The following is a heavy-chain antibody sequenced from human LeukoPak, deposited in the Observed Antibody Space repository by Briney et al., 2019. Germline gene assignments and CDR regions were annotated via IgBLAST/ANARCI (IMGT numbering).Heavy chain of an antibody. CDR3: ASLLWFGELYFDY. CDR2: IYYSGST. J-gene: IGHJ4*02. CDR1: GGSISSYY. D-gene: IGHD3-10*01. Sequence: SQSLSLTCTVSGGSISSYYWSWIRQPPGKVLEWIGYIYYSGSTNYNPSLKSRVTISVDTSKNQFSLKLSSVTAADTAVYYCASLLWFGELYFDYWGQGTLVTVSS. V-gene: IGHV4-59*01.